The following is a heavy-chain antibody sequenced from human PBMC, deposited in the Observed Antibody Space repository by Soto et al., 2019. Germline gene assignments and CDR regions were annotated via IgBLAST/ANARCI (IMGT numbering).Heavy chain of an antibody. Sequence: EVQLLESGGGLVQPGGSLRLSCAASGFTFSSYAMSWVRQAPGKGLEWVSAISGSGGSTYYADSVKGRFTISRDNSKNTLYLQINSLRADYKAVYYGAKNCRTSPANYYYYYYLDVWGRGSTGTVSS. CDR3: AKNCRTSPANYYYYYYLDV. D-gene: IGHD2-2*01. J-gene: IGHJ6*03. V-gene: IGHV3-23*01. CDR1: GFTFSSYA. CDR2: ISGSGGST.